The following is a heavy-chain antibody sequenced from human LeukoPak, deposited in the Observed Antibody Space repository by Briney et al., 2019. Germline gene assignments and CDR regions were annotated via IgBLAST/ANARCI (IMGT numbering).Heavy chain of an antibody. CDR2: IYYSGST. Sequence: SETLSLTCTVSGGSISSYYWSWIRQPPGKGLEWIGYIYYSGSTYYNPSLKSRVTISVDTSKNQFSLKLSSVTAADTAVYYCARPSYYDSSGIDIWGQGTMVTVSS. V-gene: IGHV4-30-4*01. D-gene: IGHD3-22*01. CDR1: GGSISSYY. CDR3: ARPSYYDSSGIDI. J-gene: IGHJ3*02.